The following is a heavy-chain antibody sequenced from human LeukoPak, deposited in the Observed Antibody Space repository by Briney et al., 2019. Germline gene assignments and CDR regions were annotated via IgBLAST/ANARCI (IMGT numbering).Heavy chain of an antibody. CDR3: ARGPPNWGFGY. D-gene: IGHD7-27*01. CDR2: MSPNSGNT. V-gene: IGHV1-8*01. Sequence: GASVKVSCKASGYTFTSYDINWVRQATGQGLEWMGWMSPNSGNTGYAQKFQGRVTMTRNTSISTAYMQLSSLRSEDTAVYYCARGPPNWGFGYWAREPWSPSPQ. J-gene: IGHJ4*02. CDR1: GYTFTSYD.